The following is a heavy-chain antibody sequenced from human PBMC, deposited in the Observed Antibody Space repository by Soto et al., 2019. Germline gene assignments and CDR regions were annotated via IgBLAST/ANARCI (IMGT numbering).Heavy chain of an antibody. CDR2: ISYDGSNK. V-gene: IGHV3-30*18. CDR3: AKDRLERWLQYYFDY. CDR1: GFTFSSYG. J-gene: IGHJ4*02. Sequence: QVQLVESGGGVVQPGRSLRLSCAASGFTFSSYGMHWVRQAPGKGLEWVAVISYDGSNKYYADSVKGRFTISRDNSKNTLYLQMNSLRAEDTAVYYCAKDRLERWLQYYFDYWGQGTLVTVSS. D-gene: IGHD4-4*01.